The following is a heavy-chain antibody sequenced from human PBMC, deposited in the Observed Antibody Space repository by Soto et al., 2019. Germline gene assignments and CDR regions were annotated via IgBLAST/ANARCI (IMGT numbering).Heavy chain of an antibody. D-gene: IGHD1-26*01. CDR1: GYSFTTYW. V-gene: IGHV5-51*01. J-gene: IGHJ3*01. Sequence: RGESLKISCKGSGYSFTTYWIAWVRQMPGKDLVWIGIIYPGDSDTRYSPYFQGQVTISADKSISTAYLQWSSLKASDTAIYYCARHYIVGASKSHFDVWGQGTTVTVSS. CDR3: ARHYIVGASKSHFDV. CDR2: IYPGDSDT.